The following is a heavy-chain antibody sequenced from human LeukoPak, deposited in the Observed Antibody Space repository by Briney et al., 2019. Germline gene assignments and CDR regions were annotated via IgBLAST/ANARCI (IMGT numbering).Heavy chain of an antibody. D-gene: IGHD4-17*01. J-gene: IGHJ4*02. CDR2: VSGSGGTT. CDR3: AREEDNSDQYLREDY. CDR1: GFTFNDYA. V-gene: IGHV3-23*01. Sequence: PGGSLRLSCTASGFTFNDYAMSWVRQAPGKGLEWVSAVSGSGGTTYYAASVKGRFTISRDNSKNTLYLQMNSLRAEDTAIYYCAREEDNSDQYLREDYWGQGTLVTVSS.